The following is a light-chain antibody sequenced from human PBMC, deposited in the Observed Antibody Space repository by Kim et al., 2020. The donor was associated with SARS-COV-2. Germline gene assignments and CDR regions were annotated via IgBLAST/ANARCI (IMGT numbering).Light chain of an antibody. CDR1: SGSIASNY. Sequence: FMLTQPHSVSESPGKTVTISCTRSSGSIASNYVQWYQQRPGSAPTTVIYEDNQRPSGVPDRFSGSIDSSSNSASLTISGLKTEDEADYYCQSYDSSSHWVFGGGTQLTVL. J-gene: IGLJ3*02. CDR2: EDN. CDR3: QSYDSSSHWV. V-gene: IGLV6-57*04.